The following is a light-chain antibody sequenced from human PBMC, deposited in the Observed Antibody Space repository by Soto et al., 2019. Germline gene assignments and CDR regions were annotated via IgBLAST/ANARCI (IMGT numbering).Light chain of an antibody. CDR3: QHTVT. CDR2: KAS. Sequence: DIQMTQSPSTLSASVGDRVTITCRASQSISSWLAWYQQKPGKAPKLLIYKASSLESGVPSRFSGSGSGTEFTLTISDLQADDFATYYSQHTVTFGQGTKVEIK. CDR1: QSISSW. V-gene: IGKV1-5*03. J-gene: IGKJ1*01.